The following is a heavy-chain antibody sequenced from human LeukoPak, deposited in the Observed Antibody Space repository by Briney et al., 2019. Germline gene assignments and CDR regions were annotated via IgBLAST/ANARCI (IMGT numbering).Heavy chain of an antibody. CDR1: GGSISSYY. CDR3: ARVKVDSMVRYYFDY. CDR2: IYYSVST. V-gene: IGHV4-59*01. Sequence: SETLSLTCTVSGGSISSYYWSWIRQPPGKGLEWIGYIYYSVSTNYYPSLKSRVTISVDTSKNQFSLKLSSVTAADTAVYYCARVKVDSMVRYYFDYWGQGTLVTVSS. J-gene: IGHJ4*02. D-gene: IGHD3-10*01.